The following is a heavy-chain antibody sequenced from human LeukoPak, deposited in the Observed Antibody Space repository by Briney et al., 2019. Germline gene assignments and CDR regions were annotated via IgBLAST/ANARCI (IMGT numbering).Heavy chain of an antibody. D-gene: IGHD4-23*01. V-gene: IGHV3-48*03. Sequence: GGSLRLSCAASGFTFTSYGMYWVRQAPGKGLEWVSYISSSGSTIYYADSVKGRFTISRDNAKNSLCLQMNSLRAEDTAVYYCARDYGGSSPFDYWGQGTLVTVSS. CDR1: GFTFTSYG. CDR3: ARDYGGSSPFDY. J-gene: IGHJ4*02. CDR2: ISSSGSTI.